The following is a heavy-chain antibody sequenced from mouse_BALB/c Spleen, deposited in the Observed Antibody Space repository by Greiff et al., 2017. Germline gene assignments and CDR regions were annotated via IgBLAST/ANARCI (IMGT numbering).Heavy chain of an antibody. V-gene: IGHV2-6-4*01. CDR3: ARGTTAPFAY. D-gene: IGHD1-2*01. Sequence: VKLMESGPGLVAPSQSLSITCTVSGFSLSRYSVHWVRQPPGKGLEWLGMIWGDGSTDYNSALKSRLSISKDNSKSQVFLKMNSLQTDDTARYYCARGTTAPFAYWGQGTLVTVSA. J-gene: IGHJ3*01. CDR2: IWGDGST. CDR1: GFSLSRYS.